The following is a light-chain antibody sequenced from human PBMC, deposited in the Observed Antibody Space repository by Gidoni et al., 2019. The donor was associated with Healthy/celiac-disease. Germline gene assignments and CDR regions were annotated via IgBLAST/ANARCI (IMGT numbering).Light chain of an antibody. Sequence: DIVMTQSPDSLAVSLGEGATINCKSSQSVLYSSNNKNYLAWYQQKPGQPPKLLIYWASTRESGVPDRFSGSGSGTDFTLNISSLQAEDVAVYYCQQYYSTPYTFGQGTKLEIK. CDR2: WAS. CDR3: QQYYSTPYT. CDR1: QSVLYSSNNKNY. J-gene: IGKJ2*01. V-gene: IGKV4-1*01.